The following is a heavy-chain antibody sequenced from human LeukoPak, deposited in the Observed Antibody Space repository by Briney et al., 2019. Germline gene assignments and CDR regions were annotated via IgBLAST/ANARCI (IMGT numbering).Heavy chain of an antibody. CDR3: ARVAAAGNYYFDY. Sequence: PSETLSLTCTVSGGSIGSSSYYWGWIRQPPGKGLEWIGSIYYSGSTYYNPSLKNRVTISIDTSKNQFSLKLSSVTAADTAVYFCARVAAAGNYYFDYWGQGTLVTVSS. CDR2: IYYSGST. V-gene: IGHV4-39*07. J-gene: IGHJ4*02. CDR1: GGSIGSSSYY. D-gene: IGHD6-13*01.